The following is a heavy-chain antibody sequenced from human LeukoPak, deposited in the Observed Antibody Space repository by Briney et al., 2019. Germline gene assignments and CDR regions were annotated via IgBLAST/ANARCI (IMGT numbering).Heavy chain of an antibody. CDR2: ISYDGSNK. Sequence: PGGSLRLSRAASGFTFSSYGMHWVRQAPGKGLEWVAVISYDGSNKYYADSVKGRFTISRDNSKNTLYLQMNSLRAEDTAVYYCAKGVTTLYYYYGMDVWGKGTTVTVSS. CDR1: GFTFSSYG. D-gene: IGHD4-17*01. CDR3: AKGVTTLYYYYGMDV. V-gene: IGHV3-30*18. J-gene: IGHJ6*04.